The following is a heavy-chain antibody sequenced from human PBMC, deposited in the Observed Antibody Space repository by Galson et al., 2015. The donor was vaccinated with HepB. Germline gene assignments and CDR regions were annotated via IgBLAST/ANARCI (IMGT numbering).Heavy chain of an antibody. CDR2: MSXXXXXX. J-gene: IGHJ6*02. CDR1: GSILXSXS. Sequence: SLRLSCAASGSILXSXSMNXXXQAPXXGLEXXXSMSXXXXXXXXXXXXNALFTLSMTNAKNSLFLQMNSLRAGDTAVYYCATNTPAAVMRASGMDVWGQGTXXXVSS. D-gene: IGHD2-2*01. V-gene: IGHV3-21*01. CDR3: ATNTPAAVMRASGMDV.